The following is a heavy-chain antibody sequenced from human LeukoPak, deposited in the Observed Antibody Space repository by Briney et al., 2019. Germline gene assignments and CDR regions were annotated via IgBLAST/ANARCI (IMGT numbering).Heavy chain of an antibody. Sequence: ASVKVSCKASGYTFTSYGICWVRQAPGQGLEWMGWISANHGKTNYEQKLQGRVTMTTDTSTSTAYMELRSLRADDTAVYYCARGGGTPYSGSYRAFDIWGQGTMVTDSS. V-gene: IGHV1-18*01. J-gene: IGHJ3*02. CDR1: GYTFTSYG. CDR2: ISANHGKT. CDR3: ARGGGTPYSGSYRAFDI. D-gene: IGHD1-26*01.